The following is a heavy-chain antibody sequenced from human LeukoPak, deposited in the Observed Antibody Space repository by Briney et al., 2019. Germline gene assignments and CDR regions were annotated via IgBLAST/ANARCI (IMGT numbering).Heavy chain of an antibody. CDR2: FDPEDGEA. J-gene: IGHJ5*02. CDR3: ATGGAAAGLNWFDP. CDR1: VYTLTELS. V-gene: IGHV1-24*01. D-gene: IGHD6-13*01. Sequence: GASVKVSCKVSVYTLTELSMHWVRQAPGKGLEWMGGFDPEDGEAIYAQKFQGRVTMTEDTSTDTAYMELSSLRSEDTAVHYCATGGAAAGLNWFDPWGQGTLVTVSS.